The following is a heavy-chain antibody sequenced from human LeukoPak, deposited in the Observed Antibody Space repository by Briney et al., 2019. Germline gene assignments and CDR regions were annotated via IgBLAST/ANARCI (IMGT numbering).Heavy chain of an antibody. CDR3: ARELRYSSGWYDDY. CDR1: GYTFTSYY. Sequence: ASVKVSCKASGYTFTSYYMHWVRQAPGQGLEWMGWISAYNGNTNYAQKLQGRVTMTTDTSTSTAYMELKSLRSDDTAVYYCARELRYSSGWYDDYWGQGTLVTVSS. D-gene: IGHD6-19*01. J-gene: IGHJ4*02. CDR2: ISAYNGNT. V-gene: IGHV1-18*04.